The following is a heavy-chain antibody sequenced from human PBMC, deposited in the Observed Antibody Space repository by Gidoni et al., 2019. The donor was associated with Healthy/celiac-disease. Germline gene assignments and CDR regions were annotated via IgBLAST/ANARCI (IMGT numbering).Heavy chain of an antibody. CDR2: ISSSSSYI. J-gene: IGHJ4*02. V-gene: IGHV3-21*01. CDR3: ARWHTYYDFWSGYDY. Sequence: LEWFSSISSSSSYIYYADSVKGRFTIPRDNAKNSLYLQMNSLRAEDTAVYYCARWHTYYDFWSGYDYWGQGTLVTVSS. D-gene: IGHD3-3*01.